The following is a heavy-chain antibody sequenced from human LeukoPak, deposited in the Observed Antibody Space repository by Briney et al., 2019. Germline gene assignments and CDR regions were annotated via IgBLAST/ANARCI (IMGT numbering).Heavy chain of an antibody. CDR2: ISNSDSTI. V-gene: IGHV3-48*03. J-gene: IGHJ4*02. Sequence: PGGSLRLSCAASGFTFSSYEMNWVRQAPGKGLEWISYISNSDSTIYYADSVKGRFTISRDNAKTSLYLQVNSLRAEDTAVYYCAAVGRSTRPGHWGQGTLVTVSS. CDR1: GFTFSSYE. D-gene: IGHD6-13*01. CDR3: AAVGRSTRPGH.